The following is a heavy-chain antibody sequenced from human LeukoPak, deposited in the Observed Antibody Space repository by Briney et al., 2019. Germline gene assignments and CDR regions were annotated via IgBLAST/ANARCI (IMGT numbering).Heavy chain of an antibody. CDR1: GAFISTYY. CDR2: IYISGTT. CDR3: ARGYGDYVGIENYFDY. D-gene: IGHD4-17*01. Sequence: SETLSLTCTISGAFISTYYWTWIRQPAGKGLEWIGRIYISGTTNYNPSLKSRVTMSVDTSKNQFSLKLSSVTAADTAVYYCARGYGDYVGIENYFDYWGQGTLVTVSS. J-gene: IGHJ4*02. V-gene: IGHV4-4*07.